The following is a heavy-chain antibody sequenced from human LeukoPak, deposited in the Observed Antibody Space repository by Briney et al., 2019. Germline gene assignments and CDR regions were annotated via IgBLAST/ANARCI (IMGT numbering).Heavy chain of an antibody. CDR2: IRHDGSET. V-gene: IGHV3-7*01. J-gene: IGHJ4*02. CDR1: RFTLSTYW. D-gene: IGHD3-22*01. CDR3: ARDETYDYESNGYLDF. Sequence: GGSLRLSCAASRFTLSTYWMSWVRQAPGKGLEWVANIRHDGSETHYVDSLRGRFTISRDNAKNLVYLQMSSLRAEDTAIYYCARDETYDYESNGYLDFWGQGTVVTVSS.